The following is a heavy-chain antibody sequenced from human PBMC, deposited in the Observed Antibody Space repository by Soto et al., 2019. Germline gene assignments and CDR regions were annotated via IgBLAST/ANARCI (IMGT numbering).Heavy chain of an antibody. Sequence: SETLSLTCTVSGVSISNYYWTWIRQSPGKGLEWIGETSHDGVTNYNPSLEGRVTITRDMSTSTAYMELSSLRSEDTAVYYCAAGLALTVTTPYWGQGTLVTVSS. CDR3: AAGLALTVTTPY. CDR2: TSHDGVT. V-gene: IGHV4-59*03. CDR1: GVSISNYY. J-gene: IGHJ4*02. D-gene: IGHD4-17*01.